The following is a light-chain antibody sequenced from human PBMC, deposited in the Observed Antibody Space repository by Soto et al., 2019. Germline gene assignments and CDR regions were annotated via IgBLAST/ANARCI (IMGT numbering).Light chain of an antibody. CDR1: QSVTNS. CDR2: DAS. J-gene: IGKJ4*01. Sequence: ITLTQSPGTLSLSPGERATLSCRASQSVTNSLAWFQQKPGQAPRLLIYDASKRPSGVPARFSGSGSGTDFTLTISSLEPEDFAVYCCHQRGAWPLTFGGGTTVEI. V-gene: IGKV3-11*01. CDR3: HQRGAWPLT.